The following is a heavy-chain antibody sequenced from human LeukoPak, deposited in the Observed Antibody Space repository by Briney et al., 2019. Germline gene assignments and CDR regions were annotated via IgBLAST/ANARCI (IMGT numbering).Heavy chain of an antibody. CDR2: IRYDGSNK. CDR1: GFTFSSYG. CDR3: AKVRILYSSLGAFDI. D-gene: IGHD2-8*01. J-gene: IGHJ3*02. V-gene: IGHV3-30*02. Sequence: GGSLRLSCAASGFTFSSYGMHWVRQAPGKGLEWVAFIRYDGSNKYYADSVKGRFTISRDNSKNTLYLQMNSLRAEDTAVYYCAKVRILYSSLGAFDIWGHGTMVTVSS.